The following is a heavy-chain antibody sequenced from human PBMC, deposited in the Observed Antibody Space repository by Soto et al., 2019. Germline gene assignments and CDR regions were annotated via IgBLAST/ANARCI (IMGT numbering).Heavy chain of an antibody. Sequence: SETLSLTCAVYGGSFSGYYWSWIRQPPGKGLEWIGEINHSGSTNYNPSLKSRVTISVDTSKNQFSLKLSSVTAADTAVYYCAREDTPNWFDPWGQGTLVTVSS. V-gene: IGHV4-34*01. J-gene: IGHJ5*02. CDR1: GGSFSGYY. CDR2: INHSGST. D-gene: IGHD5-18*01. CDR3: AREDTPNWFDP.